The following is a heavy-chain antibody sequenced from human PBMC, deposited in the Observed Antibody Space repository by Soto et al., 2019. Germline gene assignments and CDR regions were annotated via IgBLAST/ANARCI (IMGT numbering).Heavy chain of an antibody. CDR3: ARGGSSSSPLDY. V-gene: IGHV3-23*01. J-gene: IGHJ4*02. CDR2: ITYSGETT. Sequence: EVQLLESGGDFVQPGGSLRLSCAASGFTFINYAINWVRQAPGKGLEWVSVITYSGETTYYTDSVKGRFTVSRDNSKNTVFLEMNSLSADDTATYFCARGGSSSSPLDYWGRGTLVTVSS. CDR1: GFTFINYA. D-gene: IGHD2-2*01.